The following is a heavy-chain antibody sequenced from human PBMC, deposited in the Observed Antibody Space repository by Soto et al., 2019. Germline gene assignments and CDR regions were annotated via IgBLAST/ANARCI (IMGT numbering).Heavy chain of an antibody. D-gene: IGHD3-3*01. CDR1: GGSISSGGYY. J-gene: IGHJ6*03. CDR3: ARERTIFGVVASYYYIDV. Sequence: SETLSLTCTVSGGSISSGGYYWSWIRQHPGKGLEWIGYIYYSGSTYYNPSLKSRVTISVDTSKNQFSLKLSSVTAADTAVYYCARERTIFGVVASYYYIDVWGKGTTVTVSS. V-gene: IGHV4-31*03. CDR2: IYYSGST.